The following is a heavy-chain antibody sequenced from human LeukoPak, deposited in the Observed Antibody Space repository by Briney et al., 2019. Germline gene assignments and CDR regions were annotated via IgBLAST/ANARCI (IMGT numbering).Heavy chain of an antibody. CDR1: GFTFCNHW. V-gene: IGHV3-7*01. J-gene: IGHJ6*03. CDR2: IKQDGREK. CDR3: ARPVDNYYYYYYMDV. D-gene: IGHD3-9*01. Sequence: GGSLRLSCAASGFTFCNHWMSWVRQAPGKGLEWVANIKQDGREKNYVDSVKGRFTISRDNAKNSLYLQMNSLRAGDTAVYYCARPVDNYYYYYYMDVWGKGTTVTVSS.